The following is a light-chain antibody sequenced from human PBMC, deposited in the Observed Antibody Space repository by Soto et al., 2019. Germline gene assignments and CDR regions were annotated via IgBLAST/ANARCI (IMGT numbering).Light chain of an antibody. CDR1: RTIDTY. Sequence: DIQLTHSPSSLFASXGDRVTITXXASRTIDTYLNWYQQKPGKAPKLLIYAASSLQSGVPSRFSGSGSGTDFTLTISSLQPEDFATYYCQQSYSTPRTFGQGTKVDIK. V-gene: IGKV1-39*01. J-gene: IGKJ1*01. CDR2: AAS. CDR3: QQSYSTPRT.